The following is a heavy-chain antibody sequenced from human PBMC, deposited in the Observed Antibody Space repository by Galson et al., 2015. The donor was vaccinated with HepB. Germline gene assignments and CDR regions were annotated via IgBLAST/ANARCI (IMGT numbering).Heavy chain of an antibody. CDR1: GFTFSSYW. D-gene: IGHD5-18*01. CDR3: ARSLGYSYGYGGWFDY. J-gene: IGHJ4*02. V-gene: IGHV3-7*03. CDR2: IKQDGSEK. Sequence: SLRLSCAASGFTFSSYWMSWVRQAPGKGLEWVANIKQDGSEKYYVDSVKGRFTISRDNAKNSLYLQMNSLRAEDTAVYYCARSLGYSYGYGGWFDYWGQGALVTVS.